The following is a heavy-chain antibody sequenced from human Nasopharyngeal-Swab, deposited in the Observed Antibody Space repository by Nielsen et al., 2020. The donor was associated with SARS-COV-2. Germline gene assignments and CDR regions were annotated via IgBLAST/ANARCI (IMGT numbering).Heavy chain of an antibody. J-gene: IGHJ3*02. Sequence: GESLKISCAASGFTFTSYAMHWVRQAPGKGLEWVAVISYDGSSSYYADSVKGRFIISRDNSKNTLYLRMNSLRAEDTAVYYCARDDLTAYDAFDIWGQGTMVTVSS. CDR2: ISYDGSSS. D-gene: IGHD7-27*01. CDR3: ARDDLTAYDAFDI. V-gene: IGHV3-30*04. CDR1: GFTFTSYA.